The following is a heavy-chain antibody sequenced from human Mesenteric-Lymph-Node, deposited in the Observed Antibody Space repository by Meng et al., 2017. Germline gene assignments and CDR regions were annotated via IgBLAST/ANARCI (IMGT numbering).Heavy chain of an antibody. V-gene: IGHV4-34*12. CDR2: IIHGGSP. CDR1: GGSLSGAY. CDR3: ARRPTGIDY. J-gene: IGHJ4*02. Sequence: QVQVQQGGAGLLKPSETMSPTCAVNGGSLSGAYLNWVRQPPGKGLEWIGEIIHGGSPSYNPSLKSRVTISIDTSKNQLSLMPSSVTAADTAVYYCARRPTGIDYWGQGTLVTVSS. D-gene: IGHD2-8*02.